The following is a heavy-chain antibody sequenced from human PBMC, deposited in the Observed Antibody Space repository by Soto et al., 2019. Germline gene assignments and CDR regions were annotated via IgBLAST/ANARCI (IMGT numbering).Heavy chain of an antibody. CDR3: ARGVAMYGMDV. V-gene: IGHV3-13*01. CDR1: VFTFSSYD. Sequence: GGSLRLSCAASVFTFSSYDMHWVRQATGKGLEWFSAIGTAGYTYXPGSVKGRXXISRENAKNSFXLQMNXLRSGDTAVYYCARGVAMYGMDVWCQGTTVTVSS. J-gene: IGHJ6*02. D-gene: IGHD2-15*01. CDR2: IGTAGYT.